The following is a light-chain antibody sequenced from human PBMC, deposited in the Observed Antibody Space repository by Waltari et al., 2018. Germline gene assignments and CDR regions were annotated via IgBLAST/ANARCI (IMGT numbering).Light chain of an antibody. CDR3: QRYDNLPIFA. CDR1: QDIYNY. J-gene: IGKJ3*01. Sequence: DIQMTQSPSSLSASVGDRVTITCQASQDIYNYLNWYQQKPGQAPKLLIHDASNVETGVPSRFSGSRSGTHFTFTISSLQPEDGATYYCQRYDNLPIFAFGPGTRVDIK. CDR2: DAS. V-gene: IGKV1-33*01.